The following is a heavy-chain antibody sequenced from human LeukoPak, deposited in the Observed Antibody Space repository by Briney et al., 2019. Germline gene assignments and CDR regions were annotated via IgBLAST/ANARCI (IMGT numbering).Heavy chain of an antibody. CDR1: GYTFTSYD. CDR3: ARGRHYGSGFFFDY. V-gene: IGHV1-8*01. CDR2: MNPNSGNT. D-gene: IGHD3-10*01. J-gene: IGHJ4*01. Sequence: ASVKVSCKASGYTFTSYDINWVRQATGQGLEWMGWMNPNSGNTGYAQKFQGRVTMTRNTSISTAYMELSSLRSEDTAVYYCARGRHYGSGFFFDYWGQEPWSPSPQ.